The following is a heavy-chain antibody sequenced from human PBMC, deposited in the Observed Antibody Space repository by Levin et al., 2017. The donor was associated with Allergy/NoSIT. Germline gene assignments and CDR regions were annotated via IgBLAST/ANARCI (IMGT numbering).Heavy chain of an antibody. Sequence: RSQTLSLTCTVSGGSVSSGSNYWSWIRQPPGKGLEWIGNIYYSGSTNYNPSLKSRATISVDTSKNQFSLKVSSVTAADTAVYYCAREWCSGGSCYPDYWGQGTLVTVSS. CDR1: GGSVSSGSNY. CDR3: AREWCSGGSCYPDY. V-gene: IGHV4-61*01. J-gene: IGHJ4*02. D-gene: IGHD2-15*01. CDR2: IYYSGST.